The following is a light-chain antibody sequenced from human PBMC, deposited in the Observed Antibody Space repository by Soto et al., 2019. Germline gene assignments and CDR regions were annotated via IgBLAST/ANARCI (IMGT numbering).Light chain of an antibody. J-gene: IGKJ1*01. Sequence: EIVLTQSPATLSLSPGERATLSCRASQSVSSSLAWYQQKLGQAPRLLIYEASDRATGIPARFSGSGSGTDFTLIISSLEPEDFAVYYCQQGSTWPWMFGQGTKVEIK. CDR2: EAS. CDR3: QQGSTWPWM. V-gene: IGKV3-11*01. CDR1: QSVSSS.